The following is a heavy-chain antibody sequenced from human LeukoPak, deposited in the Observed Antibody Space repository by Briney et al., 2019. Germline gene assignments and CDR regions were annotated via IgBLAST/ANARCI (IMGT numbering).Heavy chain of an antibody. CDR3: ARVATTTNPPQRPFDY. V-gene: IGHV4-38-2*01. CDR2: IYHSGST. CDR1: GYSINSGYC. J-gene: IGHJ4*02. D-gene: IGHD5-12*01. Sequence: SETLSLTCAVSGYSINSGYCWGWIRQPPGKGLEWIGSIYHSGSTYYNPSLKSRVTISVDTSRNQFSLKLSSVTAADTAVYYCARVATTTNPPQRPFDYWGQGTLVTVSS.